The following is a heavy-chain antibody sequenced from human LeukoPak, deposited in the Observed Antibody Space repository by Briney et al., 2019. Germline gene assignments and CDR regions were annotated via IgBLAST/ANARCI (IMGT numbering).Heavy chain of an antibody. CDR1: GGTFSSYT. V-gene: IGHV1-69*04. CDR2: IIPILGIA. D-gene: IGHD1-26*01. CDR3: AREWKVGAFYYFDY. J-gene: IGHJ4*02. Sequence: ASVKVSCKASGGTFSSYTISWVRQAPGQGLEWMGRIIPILGIANYAQKFQGRVTITADKSTSTAYMGLSSLRSEDTAVYYCAREWKVGAFYYFDYWGQGTLVTVSS.